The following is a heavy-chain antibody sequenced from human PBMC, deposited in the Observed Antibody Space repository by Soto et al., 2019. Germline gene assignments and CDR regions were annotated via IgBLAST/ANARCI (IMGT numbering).Heavy chain of an antibody. CDR3: AREDIAVAGMDGDY. V-gene: IGHV3-21*01. Sequence: EVQLVESGGGLVKPGGSLRLSCAASGFTFSSYSMNWVRQAPGKGLEWVSSISSSSSYIYYADSVKGRFTISRDNAKNSLYLQTNSLRAEDTAVYYCAREDIAVAGMDGDYWGQGTLVTVSS. CDR2: ISSSSSYI. D-gene: IGHD6-19*01. CDR1: GFTFSSYS. J-gene: IGHJ4*02.